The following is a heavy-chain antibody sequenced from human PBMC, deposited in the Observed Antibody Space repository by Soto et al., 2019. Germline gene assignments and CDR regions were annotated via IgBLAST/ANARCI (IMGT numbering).Heavy chain of an antibody. J-gene: IGHJ4*02. CDR2: ISYDGSNK. D-gene: IGHD6-13*01. CDR1: GSTFSSYA. V-gene: IGHV3-30*04. CDR3: AKVSSSWYAGFFDL. Sequence: PGGSLRLSCVASGSTFSSYAMHWVRQAPGKGLEWVAVISYDGSNKYYADSVKGRLTISRDNSKNTLYLQIHTLRAEDTAVYYCAKVSSSWYAGFFDLWGQGTLVTVSS.